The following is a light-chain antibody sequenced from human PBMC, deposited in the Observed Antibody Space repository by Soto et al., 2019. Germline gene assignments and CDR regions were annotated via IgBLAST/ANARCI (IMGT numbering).Light chain of an antibody. J-gene: IGKJ3*01. Sequence: DIQMTQSPSSLSASVGDRVTITCRATQSISNSLNWYQHKPGEAPKLLMYAACTLQSGVPSRFSCGGSVTDFTLTISSLQPEDFATYFCQQSHIIPFTFGPGTKVDIE. CDR1: QSISNS. CDR2: AAC. V-gene: IGKV1-39*01. CDR3: QQSHIIPFT.